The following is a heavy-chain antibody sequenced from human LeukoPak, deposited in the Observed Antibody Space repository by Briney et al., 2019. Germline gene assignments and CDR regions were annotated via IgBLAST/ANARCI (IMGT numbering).Heavy chain of an antibody. J-gene: IGHJ3*02. CDR2: IYYSEST. Sequence: SETLSLTCTVSGGSISSYYWSWIRQPPGKGLEWIGYIYYSESTNYNPSLKSRVTISVDTSKNQFSLKLSSVTAADTAVYYCARLRKPTWAFDIWGQGTMVTVFS. V-gene: IGHV4-59*08. CDR3: ARLRKPTWAFDI. CDR1: GGSISSYY.